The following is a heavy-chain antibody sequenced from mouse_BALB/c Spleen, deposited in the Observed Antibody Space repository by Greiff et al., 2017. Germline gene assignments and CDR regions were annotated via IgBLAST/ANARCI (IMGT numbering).Heavy chain of an antibody. CDR1: GFTFSSYT. J-gene: IGHJ2*01. V-gene: IGHV5-6-4*01. Sequence: EVQRVESGGGLVKPGGSLKLSCAASGFTFSSYTMSWVRQTPEKRLEWVATISSGGSYTYYPDSVKGRFTISRDNAKNTLYLQMSSLKSEDTAMYYCTREGPDYFDYWGQGTTLTVSS. D-gene: IGHD3-3*01. CDR2: ISSGGSYT. CDR3: TREGPDYFDY.